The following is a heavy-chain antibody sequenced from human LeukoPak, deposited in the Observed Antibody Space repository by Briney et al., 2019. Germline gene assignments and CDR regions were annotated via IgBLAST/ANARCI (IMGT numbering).Heavy chain of an antibody. Sequence: PSETLSLTCTVSGYSISSGYYWGWIRQPPGKGLEWIGSIYHSGSTYYNPSLKSRVTISVDTSKNQFSLKLSSVTAADTAVYYCARAPHSYYYYMDVWGKGTTVTVSS. CDR3: ARAPHSYYYYMDV. V-gene: IGHV4-38-2*02. J-gene: IGHJ6*03. CDR1: GYSISSGYY. CDR2: IYHSGST.